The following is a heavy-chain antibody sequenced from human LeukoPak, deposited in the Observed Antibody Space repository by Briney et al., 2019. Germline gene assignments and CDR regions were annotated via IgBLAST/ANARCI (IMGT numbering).Heavy chain of an antibody. V-gene: IGHV3-30*02. CDR3: AKGGLTAMAPKGAFDI. Sequence: GGSLRLSCAASGFTFSSSGMHWVRQAPGKWLEWVAFIRYDGSNKYYADSVKGRFTISRDNSKNTLYLQMNSLRAEDTAVYYCAKGGLTAMAPKGAFDIWGQGTMVTVSS. CDR1: GFTFSSSG. CDR2: IRYDGSNK. J-gene: IGHJ3*02. D-gene: IGHD5-18*01.